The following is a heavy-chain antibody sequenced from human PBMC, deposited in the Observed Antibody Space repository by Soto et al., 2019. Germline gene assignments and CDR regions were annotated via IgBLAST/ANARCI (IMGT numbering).Heavy chain of an antibody. CDR2: ISVYNGNT. D-gene: IGHD6-13*01. V-gene: IGHV1-18*01. Sequence: ASVKVSCKASGYTFTSYTISWVRQAPGQGLEWMGWISVYNGNTNYAQNLQGRATMTTDTSTSTPYMELRSLRSDDTAVYYRATSYSSSLHDAFDIWGQGTMVTVSS. CDR3: ATSYSSSLHDAFDI. J-gene: IGHJ3*02. CDR1: GYTFTSYT.